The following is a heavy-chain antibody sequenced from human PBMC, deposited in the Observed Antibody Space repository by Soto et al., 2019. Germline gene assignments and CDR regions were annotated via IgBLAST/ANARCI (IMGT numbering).Heavy chain of an antibody. V-gene: IGHV3-7*05. CDR2: IKEDGSEK. CDR1: GFTFSRKW. D-gene: IGHD3-3*01. CDR3: AKDMQTYYDFWSGSQNYGMDV. Sequence: GGSLRLSCAASGFTFSRKWMSWVRQAPGKGLEWVANIKEDGSEKYYVDSVKGRFTISRDNAKNSVYLQMNSLRAEDTAVYYCAKDMQTYYDFWSGSQNYGMDVWGQGTTVTVSS. J-gene: IGHJ6*02.